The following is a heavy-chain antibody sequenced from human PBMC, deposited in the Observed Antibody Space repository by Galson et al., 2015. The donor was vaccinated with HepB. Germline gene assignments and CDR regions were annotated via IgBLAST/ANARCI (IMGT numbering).Heavy chain of an antibody. J-gene: IGHJ3*02. CDR2: IDWDDDK. V-gene: IGHV2-70*11. D-gene: IGHD3-16*02. Sequence: PALVKPTQTLTLTCTFSGFSLSTSGMCVSWIRQPPGKALEWLARIDWDDDKYHSTSLKTRLTISKDTSKNQVVLTMTNMDPVDTATYYCARIHIPYDYVWGSYRWGPSGAFDIWGQGTMVTVSS. CDR3: ARIHIPYDYVWGSYRWGPSGAFDI. CDR1: GFSLSTSGMC.